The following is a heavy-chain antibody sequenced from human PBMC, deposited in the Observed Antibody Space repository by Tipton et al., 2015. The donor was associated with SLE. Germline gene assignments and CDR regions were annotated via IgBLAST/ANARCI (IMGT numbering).Heavy chain of an antibody. CDR2: IYPGDSDT. Sequence: QLVQSGAEVKKSGESLKISCKGSGYSFTSYWIGWVRQMPGKGLEWMGIIYPGDSDTRYSPSFQGQVTISADKSISTAYLQWSSLKASDTAMYYCARRSITIFGVVIPRLDIWGQGTMVTVFS. D-gene: IGHD3-3*01. J-gene: IGHJ3*02. V-gene: IGHV5-51*03. CDR3: ARRSITIFGVVIPRLDI. CDR1: GYSFTSYW.